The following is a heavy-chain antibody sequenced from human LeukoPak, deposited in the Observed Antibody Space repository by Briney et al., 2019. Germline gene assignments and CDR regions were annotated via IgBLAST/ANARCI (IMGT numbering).Heavy chain of an antibody. D-gene: IGHD1-26*01. CDR2: IKQESGEI. V-gene: IGHV3-7*01. CDR3: ARDKIVGPTRFDY. Sequence: GGTLRLSCVASGFTFSSYWMSWVRQAPGKGPEWVANIKQESGEIYYVDSVKGRFTISRDNAKNSLYLQMNSLRAEDTAVYYCARDKIVGPTRFDYWGQGILVTVSS. J-gene: IGHJ4*02. CDR1: GFTFSSYW.